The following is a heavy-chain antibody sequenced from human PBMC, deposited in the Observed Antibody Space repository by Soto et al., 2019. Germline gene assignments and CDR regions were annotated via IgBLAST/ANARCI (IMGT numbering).Heavy chain of an antibody. D-gene: IGHD1-26*01. CDR1: GGSISSGGYY. CDR2: IYYSGST. V-gene: IGHV4-61*08. CDR3: ARAKVGAYAEYFQH. Sequence: SETLSLTCTVSGGSISSGGYYWSWIRQHPGKGLEWIGYIYYSGSTNYNPSLKSRVTISVDTSKNQFSLKLSSVTAADTAVYYCARAKVGAYAEYFQHWGQGTLVTVSS. J-gene: IGHJ1*01.